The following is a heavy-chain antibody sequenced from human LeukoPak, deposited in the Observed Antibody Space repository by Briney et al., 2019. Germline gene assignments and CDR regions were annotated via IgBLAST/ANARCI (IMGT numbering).Heavy chain of an antibody. V-gene: IGHV4-59*01. J-gene: IGHJ5*02. CDR1: GGSISSYY. CDR3: ARGGYYGSGNDFRFDP. Sequence: SETLSLTCTVSGGSISSYYWSWIRQPPGKGLEWIGYIYYSGSTNYKPSLKSRVTISVDPSKNQCSLKLNSVTAADTAVYYCARGGYYGSGNDFRFDPWGQGTLVTVSS. CDR2: IYYSGST. D-gene: IGHD3-10*01.